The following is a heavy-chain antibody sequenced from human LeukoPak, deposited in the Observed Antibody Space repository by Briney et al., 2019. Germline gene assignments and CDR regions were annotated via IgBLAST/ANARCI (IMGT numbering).Heavy chain of an antibody. Sequence: GGSLRLSCAASGFTFSDYYMSWIRQAPGKGLEWVSYISSSGSTIYYADSVKGRFTISRDNAKNSLYLQMNSLRAEDTAVYYCAREMFGYDILTGSVVTKHYFDYWGQGTLVTVSS. CDR1: GFTFSDYY. J-gene: IGHJ4*02. CDR2: ISSSGSTI. CDR3: AREMFGYDILTGSVVTKHYFDY. D-gene: IGHD3-9*01. V-gene: IGHV3-11*01.